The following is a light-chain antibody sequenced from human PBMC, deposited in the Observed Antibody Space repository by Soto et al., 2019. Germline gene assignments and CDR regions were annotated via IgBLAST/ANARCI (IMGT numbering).Light chain of an antibody. V-gene: IGKV3-15*01. J-gene: IGKJ4*01. Sequence: EIVMTQSPATLSVSPGERATLSSRASQSVSSILAWYQQKPGQAPRLLIYGASTRATGIPARFSGSGSGTEFTLTISSLQSEDFAVYYCQQYNNWHPLTFGGGTKVEI. CDR1: QSVSSI. CDR2: GAS. CDR3: QQYNNWHPLT.